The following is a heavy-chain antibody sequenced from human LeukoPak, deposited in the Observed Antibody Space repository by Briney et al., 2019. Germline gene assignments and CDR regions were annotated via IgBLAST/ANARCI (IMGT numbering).Heavy chain of an antibody. CDR3: ARVDSYNQEVDY. CDR2: IYYSGST. D-gene: IGHD5-24*01. CDR1: GGSISSYY. J-gene: IGHJ4*02. Sequence: SETLSLTCTVSGGSISSYYWSWIRQPPGQGLEWIGYIYYSGSTNYNPSLKSRVTISVDTSKNQFSLKLSSVTAADTAVYYCARVDSYNQEVDYWGQGTLVTVSS. V-gene: IGHV4-59*01.